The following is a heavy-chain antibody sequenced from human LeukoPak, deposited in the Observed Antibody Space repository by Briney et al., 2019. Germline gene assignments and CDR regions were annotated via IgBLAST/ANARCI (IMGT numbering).Heavy chain of an antibody. V-gene: IGHV4-59*11. CDR3: ARDANVRDAYYYYMDV. J-gene: IGHJ6*03. CDR2: IYYSGST. Sequence: SETLSLTCTVSGGSISSHYWSWIRRPPGKGLEWIGYIYYSGSTNYNPSLKSRVTISVDTSKNQFSLKLSSVTAADTAVYYCARDANVRDAYYYYMDVWGKGTTVTVSS. D-gene: IGHD2/OR15-2a*01. CDR1: GGSISSHY.